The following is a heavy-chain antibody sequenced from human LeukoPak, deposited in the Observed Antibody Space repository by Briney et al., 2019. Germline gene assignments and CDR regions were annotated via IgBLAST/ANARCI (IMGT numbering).Heavy chain of an antibody. CDR1: GDSINSAIYC. Sequence: SETLSPTCTVSGDSINSAIYCWGWIRQPPGEDLEWIGTICHSGNTYYNPSLKSRVTVSVDTSKSQLSLRLNSVTAADTSVYYCARYCNAGACSMFKTFDVWGQGTMVTVSS. CDR3: ARYCNAGACSMFKTFDV. D-gene: IGHD2-15*01. CDR2: ICHSGNT. J-gene: IGHJ3*01. V-gene: IGHV4-39*01.